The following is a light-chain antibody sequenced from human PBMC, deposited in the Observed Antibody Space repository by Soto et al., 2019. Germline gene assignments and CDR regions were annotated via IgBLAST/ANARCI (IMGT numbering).Light chain of an antibody. CDR2: GAS. CDR3: QQYNNWRT. J-gene: IGKJ1*01. CDR1: QSVSSN. Sequence: EIVMTQPPDTLSVSPGERATLSCRASQSVSSNLAWYQQKPGQAPRLLIYGASTRATGIPARFSGSGSGTEFTLTISSLQSEDFAVYYCQQYNNWRTFGQGTKVDIK. V-gene: IGKV3-15*01.